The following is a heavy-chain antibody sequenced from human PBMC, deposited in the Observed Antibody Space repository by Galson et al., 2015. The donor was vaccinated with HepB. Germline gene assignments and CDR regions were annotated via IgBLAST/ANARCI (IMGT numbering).Heavy chain of an antibody. D-gene: IGHD3-10*01. CDR3: ARKGYYGSGSLDNDY. CDR2: INHSGST. CDR1: GGSFSGYY. J-gene: IGHJ4*02. Sequence: TLSLTCAVYGGSFSGYYWSWIRQPPGKGLEWIGEINHSGSTNYNPSLKSRVTISVDTSKNQFSLKLSSVTAADTAVYYCARKGYYGSGSLDNDYWGQGTLVTVSS. V-gene: IGHV4-34*01.